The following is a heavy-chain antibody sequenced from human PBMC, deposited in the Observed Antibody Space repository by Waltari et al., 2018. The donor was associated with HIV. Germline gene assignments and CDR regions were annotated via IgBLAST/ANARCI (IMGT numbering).Heavy chain of an antibody. CDR1: GFTFSSYG. D-gene: IGHD1-26*01. CDR2: IWSDGNNE. CDR3: AKDNSVNYFTGDAFDI. Sequence: QVQLVESGGGVVQPGRSLRLSCVASGFTFSSYGMHWVRQAPGKGPWWVAIIWSDGNNEYYADSVKGRFTISRDNSKDTLYLQMNSLRAEDTAMYYCAKDNSVNYFTGDAFDIWGQGTMVIVSS. V-gene: IGHV3-30*18. J-gene: IGHJ3*02.